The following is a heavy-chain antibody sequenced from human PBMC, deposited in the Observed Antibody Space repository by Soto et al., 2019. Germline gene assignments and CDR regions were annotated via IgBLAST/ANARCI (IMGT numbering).Heavy chain of an antibody. CDR2: IKQDGSEK. V-gene: IGHV3-7*01. J-gene: IGHJ4*02. CDR1: GFTFSSYW. Sequence: EVQLVESGGGLVQPGGSLRLSCAASGFTFSSYWISWVRQDPGKGLEWVANIKQDGSEKYYVDSVKGRFTISRDYAKNSLYQQMHCLRSDDAAVYYCARVRCSGRRCYFAVYCDYWGQGTQVTVS. CDR3: ARVRCSGRRCYFAVYCDY. D-gene: IGHD2-15*01.